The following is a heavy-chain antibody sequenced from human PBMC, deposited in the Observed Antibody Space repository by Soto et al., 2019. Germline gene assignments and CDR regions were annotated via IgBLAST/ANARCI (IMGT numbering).Heavy chain of an antibody. D-gene: IGHD3-3*01. CDR2: ISGSGGST. CDR1: GFTFSSYA. Sequence: PGGSLRLSCAASGFTFSSYAMSWVRQAPGKGLEWVSAISGSGGSTYYADSVKGRFTISRDNSKNTLYLQMNSLRAEDTAVYYCAKDRVRYDFWSGYYFDYWGQGTLVTVSS. CDR3: AKDRVRYDFWSGYYFDY. J-gene: IGHJ4*02. V-gene: IGHV3-23*01.